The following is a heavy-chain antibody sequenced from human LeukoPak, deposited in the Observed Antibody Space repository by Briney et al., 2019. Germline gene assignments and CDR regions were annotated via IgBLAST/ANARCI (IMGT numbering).Heavy chain of an antibody. D-gene: IGHD6-13*01. CDR1: GFTFSDYG. J-gene: IGHJ3*02. Sequence: GTSLRLSCAASGFTFSDYGMHWVRQAPGKGLEWVAVISYGGNHKYYTDSVKGRFTISRDNSKNTLYLQMSSLRAEDTAVYYCTKDDAYSSSWYACDIWGQGTMVTVSS. V-gene: IGHV3-30*18. CDR3: TKDDAYSSSWYACDI. CDR2: ISYGGNHK.